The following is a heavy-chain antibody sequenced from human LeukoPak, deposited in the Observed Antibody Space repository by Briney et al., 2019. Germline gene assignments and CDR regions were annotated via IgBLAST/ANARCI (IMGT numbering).Heavy chain of an antibody. D-gene: IGHD6-13*01. V-gene: IGHV3-23*01. J-gene: IGHJ4*02. CDR3: AKDMRYSSSWYPFDY. CDR2: ISGSGGST. Sequence: GGSLRLSCAASGFIFSSFAMSWVRQAPGKGLEWASVISGSGGSTDYADAVKGRFTISRDNSKNTLSLQMNSLRVEDTAVYYCAKDMRYSSSWYPFDYWGQGTLVTVSS. CDR1: GFIFSSFA.